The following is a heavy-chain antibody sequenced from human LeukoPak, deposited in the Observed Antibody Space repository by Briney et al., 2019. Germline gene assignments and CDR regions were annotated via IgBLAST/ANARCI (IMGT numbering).Heavy chain of an antibody. CDR3: ARLAYCGGDCYSASPDY. D-gene: IGHD2-21*02. Sequence: GESLKISCKGSGYSFTSYWIGWVRQMPGKGLEWMGIIYPGDSDTRYSPSFQGQVTISADKSISTAYLQWSSLKASDTAMYYSARLAYCGGDCYSASPDYWGQGTLVTVSS. CDR1: GYSFTSYW. J-gene: IGHJ4*02. V-gene: IGHV5-51*01. CDR2: IYPGDSDT.